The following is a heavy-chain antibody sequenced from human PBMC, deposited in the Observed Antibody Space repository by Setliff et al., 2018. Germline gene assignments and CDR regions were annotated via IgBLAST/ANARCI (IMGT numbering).Heavy chain of an antibody. CDR1: GGSISSGSYY. D-gene: IGHD6-13*01. CDR2: ISYGGNT. CDR3: ARRADYSRSWSYYFDC. Sequence: SETLSLTCTVSGGSISSGSYYWGWIRQPPGKGLEWIAMISYGGNTYYNPSLKRRVTISVDTSNDQFSLNLNSVTAADTAVYFCARRADYSRSWSYYFDCWGQGTPVTVSS. J-gene: IGHJ4*02. V-gene: IGHV4-39*01.